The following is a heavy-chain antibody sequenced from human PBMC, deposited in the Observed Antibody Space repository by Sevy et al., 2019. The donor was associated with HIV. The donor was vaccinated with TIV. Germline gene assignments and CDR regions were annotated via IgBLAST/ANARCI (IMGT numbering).Heavy chain of an antibody. V-gene: IGHV3-23*01. CDR3: AKKMGGGSGMAFLVDY. J-gene: IGHJ4*02. CDR2: ISGTGDYT. CDR1: GFTCSSFA. D-gene: IGHD5-18*01. Sequence: GGSLRLSCAASGFTCSSFAMGWVRQAPGKGLDWISVISGTGDYTYYADSVKGRFTISRDNSKNTLFLQMNSLRAEDTAIFYCAKKMGGGSGMAFLVDYWGQGTLVTISS.